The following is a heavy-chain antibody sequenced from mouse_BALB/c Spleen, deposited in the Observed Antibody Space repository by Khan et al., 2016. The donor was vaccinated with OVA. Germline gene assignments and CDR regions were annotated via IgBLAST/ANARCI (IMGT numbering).Heavy chain of an antibody. CDR1: GYTFTSYW. V-gene: IGHV1S127*01. Sequence: VKLQESGPELVRPGASVKMSCKASGYTFTSYWMHWVKQRPGQGLEWIGMIDPSNSETRLNQKFKDKATLNVDKSSNTAYMQLSSLTSEDSAVYYCARGVRRRYWYFDVWGAGTTVTVSS. D-gene: IGHD2-14*01. J-gene: IGHJ1*01. CDR2: IDPSNSET. CDR3: ARGVRRRYWYFDV.